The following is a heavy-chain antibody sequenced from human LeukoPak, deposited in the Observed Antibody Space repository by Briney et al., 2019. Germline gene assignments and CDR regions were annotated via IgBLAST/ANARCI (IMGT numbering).Heavy chain of an antibody. CDR1: GFTFDDYA. CDR2: FGATGRTT. CDR3: AKDPSPDSGGYYYWHS. Sequence: RTGGSLRLSCAASGFTFDDYAMHWVRQAPGRGLEWVSTFGATGRTTYYADSVQGRFTISRDFSKNTLYLQMDNLGADDTAVYFCAKDPSPDSGGYYYWHSWGQGTLVTVSS. J-gene: IGHJ4*02. D-gene: IGHD3-22*01. V-gene: IGHV3-23*01.